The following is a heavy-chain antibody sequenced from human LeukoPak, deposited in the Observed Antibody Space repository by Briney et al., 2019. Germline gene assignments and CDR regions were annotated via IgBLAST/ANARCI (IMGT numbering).Heavy chain of an antibody. J-gene: IGHJ4*02. CDR3: ARAQRFLEWLFYDY. D-gene: IGHD3-3*01. CDR2: IYYSGST. CDR1: GGSFSGYY. V-gene: IGHV4-59*01. Sequence: SETLSLTCAVYGGSFSGYYWSWIRQPPGKGLEWIGYIYYSGSTNYNPSLKSRVTISVDTSKNQFSLKLSSVTAADTAVYYCARAQRFLEWLFYDYWGQGTLVTVSS.